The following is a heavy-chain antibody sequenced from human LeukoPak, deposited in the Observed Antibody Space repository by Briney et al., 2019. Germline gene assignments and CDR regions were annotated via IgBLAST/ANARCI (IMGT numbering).Heavy chain of an antibody. CDR1: GFTFADYA. D-gene: IGHD3-3*01. V-gene: IGHV3-9*01. Sequence: SLRLSCATSGFTFADYAMHCARQASGKRLERVSGISWNSGSIGYADSVKGRFTISRDNAKNSLYLQMNSLRAEDTALYYCAKSVSGYYYLNYWGQGTLVTVSS. J-gene: IGHJ4*02. CDR3: AKSVSGYYYLNY. CDR2: ISWNSGSI.